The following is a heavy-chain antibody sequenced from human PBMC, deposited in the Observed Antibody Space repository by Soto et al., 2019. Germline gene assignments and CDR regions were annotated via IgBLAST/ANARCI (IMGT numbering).Heavy chain of an antibody. J-gene: IGHJ6*02. CDR1: VFTFSNYS. V-gene: IGHV3-23*01. D-gene: IGHD6-6*01. Sequence: VALRLSCATSVFTFSNYSMSWVRQAPGKGREWGSGVNSGGRTYSADSVKGRLNISRDTYKNTLYLQMNRLRADDTAVFYCAKGLQYSRSRDYFYYGMDVWGQGTTVTVSS. CDR3: AKGLQYSRSRDYFYYGMDV. CDR2: VNSGGRT.